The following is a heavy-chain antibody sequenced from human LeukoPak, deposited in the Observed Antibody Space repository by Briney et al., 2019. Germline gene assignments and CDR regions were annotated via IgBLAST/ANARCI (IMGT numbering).Heavy chain of an antibody. J-gene: IGHJ6*03. V-gene: IGHV1-2*02. CDR2: IYPNSGGT. CDR3: AREGVVPVGRNYYYMDV. D-gene: IGHD2-2*01. Sequence: ASVKVSCKASGYTFTDYYMHWVRQAPGQRLEWMGWIYPNSGGTNYAQTVQGRVTMTRDTSINTAYMELSRLRSDDTAVYYCAREGVVPVGRNYYYMDVWGKGTTVTVSS. CDR1: GYTFTDYY.